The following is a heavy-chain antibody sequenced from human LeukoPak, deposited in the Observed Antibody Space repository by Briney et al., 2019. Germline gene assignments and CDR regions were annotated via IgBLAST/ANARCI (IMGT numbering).Heavy chain of an antibody. Sequence: SETLSLTCTVSGGSISSYYWSWIRQPPGKGLEWIGYIYYSGSTNYNPSLKSRVTISVDASKNQFSLKLSSVTAADTAVYYCARGVSWFDPWGQGTLVTVSS. CDR3: ARGVSWFDP. J-gene: IGHJ5*02. CDR2: IYYSGST. CDR1: GGSISSYY. V-gene: IGHV4-59*01. D-gene: IGHD2-21*01.